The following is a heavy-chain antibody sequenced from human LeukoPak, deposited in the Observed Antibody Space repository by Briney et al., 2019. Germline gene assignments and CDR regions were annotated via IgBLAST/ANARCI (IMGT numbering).Heavy chain of an antibody. CDR2: FDSDGNRT. CDR3: ARGEGAYFDY. CDR1: GFTFSSYW. V-gene: IGHV3-74*01. Sequence: GGSLRLSCAASGFTFSSYWMHWVRHAPGKGLVWVSLFDSDGNRTNYADSVKGRFTISRDNAKNTLYLQMNSLRAEDTAVYYCARGEGAYFDYWGQGTLVTVSS. D-gene: IGHD1-26*01. J-gene: IGHJ4*02.